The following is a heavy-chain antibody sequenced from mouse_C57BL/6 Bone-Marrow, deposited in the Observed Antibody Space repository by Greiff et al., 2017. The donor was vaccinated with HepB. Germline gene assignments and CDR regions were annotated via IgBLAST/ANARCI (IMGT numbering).Heavy chain of an antibody. CDR3: ASGAYYSNPYYFDY. J-gene: IGHJ2*01. D-gene: IGHD2-5*01. CDR1: GFSFTSYG. CDR2: IWGVGST. V-gene: IGHV2-6*01. Sequence: VMLVESGPGLVAPSQSLSITCTVSGFSFTSYGVDWVRQSPGKGLEWLGVIWGVGSTNYNSALKSRLSISKDNSKSQVFLKMNSLQTDDTAMYYCASGAYYSNPYYFDYWGQGTTLTVSS.